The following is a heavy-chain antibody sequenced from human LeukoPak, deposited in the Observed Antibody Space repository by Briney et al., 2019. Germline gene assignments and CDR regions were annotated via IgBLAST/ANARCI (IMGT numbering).Heavy chain of an antibody. CDR1: GGSFSGYY. Sequence: SETLSLTCAVYGGSFSGYYWSWIRQHPGKGLEWIGYIYYSGSTYYNPSLKSRVTISVDTSKNQFSLKLSSVTAADTAVYYCARDSYSSSSPYFDYWGQGTLVTVSS. CDR3: ARDSYSSSSPYFDY. V-gene: IGHV4-31*11. J-gene: IGHJ4*02. D-gene: IGHD6-6*01. CDR2: IYYSGST.